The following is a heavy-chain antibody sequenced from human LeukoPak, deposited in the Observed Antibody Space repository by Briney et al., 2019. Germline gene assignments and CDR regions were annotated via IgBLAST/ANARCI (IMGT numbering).Heavy chain of an antibody. V-gene: IGHV3-23*01. D-gene: IGHD5-12*01. J-gene: IGHJ4*02. CDR3: ANVKWLRTIYFDY. CDR1: GFTFSSYA. CDR2: ISGSGGST. Sequence: PGGSLRLSCAASGFTFSSYAMSWVRQAPGKGLEWVSAISGSGGSTYYADSVKGRFTISRDNTKNTLYLQMNSLRAEDTAVYYCANVKWLRTIYFDYWGQGTLVTVSS.